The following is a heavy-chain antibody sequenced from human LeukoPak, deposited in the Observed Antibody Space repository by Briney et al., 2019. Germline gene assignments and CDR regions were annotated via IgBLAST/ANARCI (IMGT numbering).Heavy chain of an antibody. V-gene: IGHV3-74*01. J-gene: IGHJ4*02. CDR3: AREGRSGYSYGHFDY. CDR2: INNDGSST. D-gene: IGHD5-18*01. Sequence: GGSLRLSCAASGFTFSHYWMHWVRQVPGKGLVWVSHINNDGSSTTYADSVKGRFTISRDNAKNTLYLQMNSLRAEDTAVYYCAREGRSGYSYGHFDYWGQGTLVTVSS. CDR1: GFTFSHYW.